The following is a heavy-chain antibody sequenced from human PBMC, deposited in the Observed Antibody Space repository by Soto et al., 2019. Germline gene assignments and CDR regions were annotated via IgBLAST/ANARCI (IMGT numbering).Heavy chain of an antibody. J-gene: IGHJ6*03. CDR3: ARDRKGDWNAKRGYYYMDG. CDR2: ISAYNGNT. V-gene: IGHV1-18*01. CDR1: GYTFTSYG. D-gene: IGHD1-1*01. Sequence: ASVKVSFKASGYTFTSYGISWVRQAPGQGLEWMGWISAYNGNTNYAQKLQGRVTMTTDTSTSTAYMELRSLRSDDTAVYYCARDRKGDWNAKRGYYYMDGWGKGTTVTVSS.